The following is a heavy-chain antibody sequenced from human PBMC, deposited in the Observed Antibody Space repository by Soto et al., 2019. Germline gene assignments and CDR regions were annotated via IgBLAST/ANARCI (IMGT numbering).Heavy chain of an antibody. J-gene: IGHJ3*02. Sequence: GGSLRLSCAASGFTVSSNYMSWVRQAPGKGLEWVSVIYSGGSTYYADSVKGRFTISRDNSKNTLYLQMNSLRAEDTAVYYCARLVHTVKAFDIWGQGTMVTVSS. CDR1: GFTVSSNY. CDR2: IYSGGST. V-gene: IGHV3-66*04. CDR3: ARLVHTVKAFDI. D-gene: IGHD4-17*01.